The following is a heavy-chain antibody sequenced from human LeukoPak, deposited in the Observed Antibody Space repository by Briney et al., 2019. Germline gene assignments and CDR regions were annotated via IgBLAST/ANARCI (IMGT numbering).Heavy chain of an antibody. Sequence: PGGSLRLSCAASGFTFSSYAMSWVRQAPGKGLEWVSAISGSGGSTYYADSVKGRFTISRDNSKNTLYLQMNSLRAEDTAVYYCAKDPWTHRYSSSWSDYWGQGTLVTVSS. CDR1: GFTFSSYA. CDR3: AKDPWTHRYSSSWSDY. J-gene: IGHJ4*02. CDR2: ISGSGGST. D-gene: IGHD6-13*01. V-gene: IGHV3-23*01.